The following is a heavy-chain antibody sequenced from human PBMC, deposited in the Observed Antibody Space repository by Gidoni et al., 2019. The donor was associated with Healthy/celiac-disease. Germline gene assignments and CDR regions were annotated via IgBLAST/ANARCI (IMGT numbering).Heavy chain of an antibody. Sequence: QLQLQESGPELVKPSETLSLTCTVPGGSISIGSYYWGWVRQPPGKGLDWIGSIAYSGRAYYNPPLKSRVTMSIDTSKNQFSLNLNSVPAADTAVYYCARRSRDSSGYYYPDYWGQGTLVTVSS. CDR3: ARRSRDSSGYYYPDY. V-gene: IGHV4-39*01. CDR1: GGSISIGSYY. J-gene: IGHJ4*02. D-gene: IGHD3-22*01. CDR2: IAYSGRA.